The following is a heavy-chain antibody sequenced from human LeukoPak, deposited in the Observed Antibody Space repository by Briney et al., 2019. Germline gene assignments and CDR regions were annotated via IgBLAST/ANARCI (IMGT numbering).Heavy chain of an antibody. CDR3: ARGVVVPAAIPVGYYYYYMDV. J-gene: IGHJ6*03. CDR1: GGSISSGGYY. D-gene: IGHD2-2*02. V-gene: IGHV4-31*03. CDR2: IYYSGST. Sequence: SETLSLTCTVSGGSISSGGYYWSWIRQHPGKGLEWIVYIYYSGSTYYNPSLKSRVTISVDTSKNQFSLKLSSVTAADTAVYYCARGVVVPAAIPVGYYYYYMDVWGKGTTVTVSS.